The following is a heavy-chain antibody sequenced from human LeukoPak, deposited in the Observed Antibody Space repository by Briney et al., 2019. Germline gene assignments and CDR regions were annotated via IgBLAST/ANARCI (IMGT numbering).Heavy chain of an antibody. J-gene: IGHJ4*02. V-gene: IGHV3-23*01. CDR1: GFTFTSYA. Sequence: GGSLRLSCAASGFTFTSYAMSWVRQAPGKGLEWVSAISGSGGSTYYADSVKSRFTISRDNSKNTLYLQMNSLRAEDTAVYYCAKGDYYDSSGLFDYWGQGTLVTVSS. CDR3: AKGDYYDSSGLFDY. CDR2: ISGSGGST. D-gene: IGHD3-22*01.